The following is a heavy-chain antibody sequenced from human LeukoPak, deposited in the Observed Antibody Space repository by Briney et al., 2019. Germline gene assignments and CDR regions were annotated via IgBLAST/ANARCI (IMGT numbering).Heavy chain of an antibody. V-gene: IGHV3-30*02. CDR3: AKDAFYGSGSFGYYFDY. Sequence: GGSLRLSCAASGFTFSSYGMHWVRQAPGKGLEWVAFIRYDGSNKYYADSVKGRFTISRDNSKNTLYLQVNSLRAEDTAVYYCAKDAFYGSGSFGYYFDYWGQGTLVTVSS. CDR2: IRYDGSNK. D-gene: IGHD3-10*01. J-gene: IGHJ4*02. CDR1: GFTFSSYG.